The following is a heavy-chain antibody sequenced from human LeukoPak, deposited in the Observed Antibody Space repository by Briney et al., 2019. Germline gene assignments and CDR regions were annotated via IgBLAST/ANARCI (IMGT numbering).Heavy chain of an antibody. D-gene: IGHD6-19*01. J-gene: IGHJ4*02. CDR2: INAGNGNT. CDR3: ARVSDSSGWPFDY. CDR1: GYTFTSYA. Sequence: EASVKVSCKASGYTFTSYAMYWVRQAPGQRLEWMGWINAGNGNTKYSQKFQGRVTITRDTSASTAYMELSSLRSEDTAVYYCARVSDSSGWPFDYWGQGTLVTVSS. V-gene: IGHV1-3*01.